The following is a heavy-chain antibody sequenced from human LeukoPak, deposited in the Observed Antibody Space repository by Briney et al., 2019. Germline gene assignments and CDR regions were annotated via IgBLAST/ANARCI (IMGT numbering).Heavy chain of an antibody. D-gene: IGHD2-15*01. CDR2: ISSSSSTI. CDR3: ARVRYCSGGSCYGNWYDP. J-gene: IGHJ5*02. CDR1: GFTFSSYS. V-gene: IGHV3-48*01. Sequence: GGSLRLSCAASGFTFSSYSMNWVRQAPGKGLEWVSYISSSSSTIYYADSVKGRFTISRDNSKNTLYLQMNSLRAEDTAVYYCARVRYCSGGSCYGNWYDPWGQGTLVTVSS.